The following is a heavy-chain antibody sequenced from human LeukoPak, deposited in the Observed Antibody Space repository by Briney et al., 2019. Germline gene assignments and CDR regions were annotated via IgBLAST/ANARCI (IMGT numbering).Heavy chain of an antibody. J-gene: IGHJ5*02. D-gene: IGHD6-13*01. CDR2: IYYSGST. CDR1: GGSISSYY. Sequence: SETLSLTCTVSGGSISSYYWSWIRQPPGKGLEWIGYIYYSGSTNYNPSLKSRVTILVDTSKNQFSLKLSSVTAADTAVYYCARLRELVGSSRSGSFDPWGQGTLVTVSS. CDR3: ARLRELVGSSRSGSFDP. V-gene: IGHV4-59*08.